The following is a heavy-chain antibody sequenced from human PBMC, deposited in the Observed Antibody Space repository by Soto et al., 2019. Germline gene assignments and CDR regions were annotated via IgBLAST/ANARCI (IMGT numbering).Heavy chain of an antibody. V-gene: IGHV3-21*01. Sequence: WGSLRLSCAASGFTFSSYAMNWVRQTQEKGLGWVSSISSTSSYTHYSDSVKGRCTISRDNANNSLFLQINTLRADDSAAKYCARDLALAGNYWGQGVLVTVSS. D-gene: IGHD6-19*01. CDR1: GFTFSSYA. J-gene: IGHJ4*02. CDR2: ISSTSSYT. CDR3: ARDLALAGNY.